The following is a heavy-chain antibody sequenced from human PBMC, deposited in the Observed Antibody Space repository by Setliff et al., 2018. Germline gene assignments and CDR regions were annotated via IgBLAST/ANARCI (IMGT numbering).Heavy chain of an antibody. CDR2: VHSSGDT. J-gene: IGHJ4*02. V-gene: IGHV4-59*08. CDR1: GDSISGYY. CDR3: ARGLHSGTYWGTRPLGLDY. D-gene: IGHD1-26*01. Sequence: SETLSLTCTVSGDSISGYYWTWIRQPPGKGLEWIGYVHSSGDTNYSPSLKSRITISLDTSKRQFSLKVTSVTAADTAVYYCARGLHSGTYWGTRPLGLDYWGQGSLVTVSS.